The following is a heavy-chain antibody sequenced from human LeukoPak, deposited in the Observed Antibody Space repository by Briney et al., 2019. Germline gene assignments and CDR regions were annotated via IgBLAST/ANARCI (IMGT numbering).Heavy chain of an antibody. CDR2: IWYDGSNK. V-gene: IGHV3-33*06. Sequence: GGSLRLSCAASGFTFSSYGMHWVRQAPGKGLERVAVIWYDGSNKYYADSVKGRFTISRDNSKNTLYLQMNSLRAEDTAVYYCAKGTFIAVAGSLDYWGQGTLVTVSS. CDR3: AKGTFIAVAGSLDY. D-gene: IGHD6-19*01. CDR1: GFTFSSYG. J-gene: IGHJ4*02.